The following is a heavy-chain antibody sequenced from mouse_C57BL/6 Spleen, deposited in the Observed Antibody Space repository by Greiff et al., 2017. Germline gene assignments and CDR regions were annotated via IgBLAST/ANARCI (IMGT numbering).Heavy chain of an antibody. CDR3: VRRSLYYYGSSYHWYFDV. CDR1: GFSFNTYA. CDR2: IRSKSNNYAT. Sequence: EVQLVESGGGLVQPKGSLKLSCAASGFSFNTYAMNWVRQAPGKGLEWVARIRSKSNNYATYYADSVKDRFTISRDDSESMLYLQMNNLKTEDTAMYYCVRRSLYYYGSSYHWYFDVWGTGTTVTVSS. J-gene: IGHJ1*03. V-gene: IGHV10-1*01. D-gene: IGHD1-1*01.